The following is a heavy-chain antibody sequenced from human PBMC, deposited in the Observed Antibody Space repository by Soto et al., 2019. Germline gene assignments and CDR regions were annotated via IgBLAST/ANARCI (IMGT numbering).Heavy chain of an antibody. V-gene: IGHV4-30-4*01. CDR2: IFYSGST. CDR1: GGSISRGDFY. Sequence: KASETLSLTCTVSGGSISRGDFYWSWIRQPPGKGLEWIGYIFYSGSTYYNPSLKSRVTISVDTSKNQFSLKMSSVTAADTAVYFCARVGTFGGVHDYWGQGTLVTSPQ. D-gene: IGHD3-16*01. J-gene: IGHJ4*02. CDR3: ARVGTFGGVHDY.